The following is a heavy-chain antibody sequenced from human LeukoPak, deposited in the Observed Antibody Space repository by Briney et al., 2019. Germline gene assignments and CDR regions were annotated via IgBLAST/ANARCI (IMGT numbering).Heavy chain of an antibody. D-gene: IGHD4-11*01. CDR3: ARALRLQKAFDI. CDR2: INHSGST. CDR1: GGSLSDYY. V-gene: IGHV4-34*01. Sequence: PSETLSLTCAVYGGSLSDYYWTWIRQPPGKGLEWIGEINHSGSTTYNSSLKGRVTISIDKSKNQFYLRVSSLTAADTAVYYCARALRLQKAFDIWGQGTMVTVSS. J-gene: IGHJ3*02.